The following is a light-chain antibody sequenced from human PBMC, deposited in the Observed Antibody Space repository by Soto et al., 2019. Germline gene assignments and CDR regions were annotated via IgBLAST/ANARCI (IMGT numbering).Light chain of an antibody. J-gene: IGKJ1*01. Sequence: EIVLTQSPGTLSLSPGERATLSCRASQSVSNNYLAWYQQKPGQAPRLLIYGASNRATGIPDRFSGSGSGTEFTLTISSLQSEDFAVYYCQQYNNWPRTFGQGTRVEI. CDR1: QSVSNN. V-gene: IGKV3D-15*01. CDR3: QQYNNWPRT. CDR2: GAS.